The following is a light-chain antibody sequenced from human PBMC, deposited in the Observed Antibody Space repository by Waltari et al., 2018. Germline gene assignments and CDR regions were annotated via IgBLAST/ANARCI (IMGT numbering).Light chain of an antibody. CDR3: QYRGHWPPGAT. V-gene: IGKV3-11*01. Sequence: EIVLTQSPATLSLSPGERATLSCSDSQTVNNRLAWYQQKPGQAPRLLIYDASKRATGIPARFSGSGSGTDFTLTISSLEPEDFAVYYCQYRGHWPPGATFGPGTKVEIK. CDR1: QTVNNR. J-gene: IGKJ3*01. CDR2: DAS.